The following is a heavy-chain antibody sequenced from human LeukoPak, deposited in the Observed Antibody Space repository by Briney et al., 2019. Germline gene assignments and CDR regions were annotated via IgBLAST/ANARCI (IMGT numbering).Heavy chain of an antibody. J-gene: IGHJ3*02. CDR1: GFTVSSNY. D-gene: IGHD2-15*01. CDR3: ARMGVGGAFDI. V-gene: IGHV3-53*01. Sequence: GGSLRLSCAVSGFTVSSNYMSWVRQAPGKGLEWVSVIYSGGSTYYADSVKGRFTISRDNSKNTLYLQMNSLRAEDTAVYYCARMGVGGAFDIWGQGTMVTVSS. CDR2: IYSGGST.